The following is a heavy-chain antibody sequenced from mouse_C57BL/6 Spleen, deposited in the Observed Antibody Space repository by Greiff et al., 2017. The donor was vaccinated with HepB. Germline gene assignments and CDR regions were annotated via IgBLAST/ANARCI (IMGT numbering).Heavy chain of an antibody. D-gene: IGHD4-1*01. Sequence: EVQLQQSGPELVKPGASVKIPCKASGYTFTDYNMDWVKQSHGKSLEWIGDINPNNGGTIYNQKFKGKATLTVDKSSSTAYMELRSLTSEDTAVYYCARDNWERYFDVWGTGTTVTVSS. CDR1: GYTFTDYN. V-gene: IGHV1-18*01. CDR2: INPNNGGT. J-gene: IGHJ1*03. CDR3: ARDNWERYFDV.